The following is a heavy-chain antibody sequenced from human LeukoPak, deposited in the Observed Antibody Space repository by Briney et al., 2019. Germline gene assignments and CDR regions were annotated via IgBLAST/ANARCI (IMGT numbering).Heavy chain of an antibody. J-gene: IGHJ4*02. CDR1: GYTFTDYY. CDR2: INPNSGGT. D-gene: IGHD4-17*01. Sequence: ASVKVSCKASGYTFTDYYMHWVRQAPGQGLEWMGWINPNSGGTKYAQKFQGRVTMTRDTSISTAYMEVSRLRSEDTAVYYCGRDNGDYVLDYWGQGTLDTVSS. V-gene: IGHV1-2*02. CDR3: GRDNGDYVLDY.